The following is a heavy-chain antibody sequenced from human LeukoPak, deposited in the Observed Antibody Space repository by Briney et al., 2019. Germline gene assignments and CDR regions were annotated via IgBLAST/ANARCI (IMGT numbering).Heavy chain of an antibody. CDR1: GGTFSSYA. CDR3: ARVYSGSCYGYYFDY. D-gene: IGHD1-26*01. CDR2: IIPILGIA. V-gene: IGHV1-69*04. J-gene: IGHJ4*02. Sequence: SVKVSCKASGGTFSSYAISWVRQAPGQGLEWMGRIIPILGIANYAQKFQGRVTITADKSTSTAYMELSSLRSEDTAVYYCARVYSGSCYGYYFDYWGQGTLVTVSS.